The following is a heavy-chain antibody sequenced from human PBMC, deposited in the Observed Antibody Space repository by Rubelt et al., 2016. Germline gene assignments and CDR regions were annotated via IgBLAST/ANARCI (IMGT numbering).Heavy chain of an antibody. V-gene: IGHV1-2*06. J-gene: IGHJ4*02. CDR1: GYTFTGYY. Sequence: VQLVQSGAEVKKPGASVKVSCKASGYTFTGYYIHWVRQAPGQGLEWMGRISSSSGVTNYAQKFQGRVTMTRDTSISTAYMELSGLRSDDTAVYYCAREAPMAGSCVDYWGQGTLVTVSS. D-gene: IGHD6-19*01. CDR3: AREAPMAGSCVDY. CDR2: ISSSSGVT.